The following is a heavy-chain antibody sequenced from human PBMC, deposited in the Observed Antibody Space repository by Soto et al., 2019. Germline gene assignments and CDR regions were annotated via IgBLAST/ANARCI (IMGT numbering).Heavy chain of an antibody. J-gene: IGHJ1*01. D-gene: IGHD4-17*01. CDR1: GVTFYDYG. Sequence: GGSLRLSCAASGVTFYDYGMSWFGQGPGKGLEWVSGINWNGGSTGYADSVKGRFTISRDNAKNSLYLQMNSLRAEDTALYYCARGRDGDTREYIQYWGQGNLVTVSS. CDR2: INWNGGST. V-gene: IGHV3-20*04. CDR3: ARGRDGDTREYIQY.